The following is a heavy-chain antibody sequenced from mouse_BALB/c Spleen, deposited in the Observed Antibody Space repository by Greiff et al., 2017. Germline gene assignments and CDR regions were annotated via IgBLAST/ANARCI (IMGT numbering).Heavy chain of an antibody. V-gene: IGHV5-6-5*01. D-gene: IGHD2-3*01. Sequence: EVKLMESGGGLVKPGGSLKLSCAASGFTFSSYAMSWVRQTPEKRLEWVASISSGGSTYYPDSVKGRFTISRDNARNILYLQMSSLRSEDTAMYYCARSDDGYYGNYSMDYWGQGTSVTVSS. CDR3: ARSDDGYYGNYSMDY. J-gene: IGHJ4*01. CDR1: GFTFSSYA. CDR2: ISSGGST.